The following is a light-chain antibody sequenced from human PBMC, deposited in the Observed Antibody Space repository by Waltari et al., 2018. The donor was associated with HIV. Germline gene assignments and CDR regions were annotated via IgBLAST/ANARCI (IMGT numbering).Light chain of an antibody. J-gene: IGLJ2*01. V-gene: IGLV2-11*01. Sequence: QSALTQPRSLSVSPGQSVTISCTGTSSDVGGYNYVSWYQQHPGKAPKLMIYDVSKRPSGVPDRFSGSKSGNTASLTISGLQAEDEADYYCCSYVGSPVVFGGGTKLTVL. CDR2: DVS. CDR1: SSDVGGYNY. CDR3: CSYVGSPVV.